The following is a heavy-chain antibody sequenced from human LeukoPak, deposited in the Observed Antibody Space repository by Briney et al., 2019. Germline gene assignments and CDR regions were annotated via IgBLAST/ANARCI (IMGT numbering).Heavy chain of an antibody. CDR3: ARENFSSSWWLKAFDI. Sequence: SETLSLTCAVYGGSFSGYYWSWIRQPPGKGLEWIGRIYTSGSTNYNPSLKSRVTMAVDTSKNQFSLKLSSVTAADTAVYYCARENFSSSWWLKAFDIWGQGTMVTVSS. J-gene: IGHJ3*02. D-gene: IGHD6-13*01. V-gene: IGHV4-59*10. CDR1: GGSFSGYY. CDR2: IYTSGST.